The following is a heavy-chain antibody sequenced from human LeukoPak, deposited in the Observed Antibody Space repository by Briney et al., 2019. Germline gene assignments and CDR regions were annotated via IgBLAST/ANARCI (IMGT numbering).Heavy chain of an antibody. D-gene: IGHD5-18*01. V-gene: IGHV1-24*01. CDR3: ATVGYGLYYFNY. CDR2: FDPEDGKT. CDR1: GYTLAELS. Sequence: ASVKVSCKVSGYTLAELSMHWVRQAPGKGLEWMGAFDPEDGKTIYAHQLQGRVTITEDTSTDTAYLELSSLKSDDTAVYYCATVGYGLYYFNYWGQGTLVTVSS. J-gene: IGHJ4*02.